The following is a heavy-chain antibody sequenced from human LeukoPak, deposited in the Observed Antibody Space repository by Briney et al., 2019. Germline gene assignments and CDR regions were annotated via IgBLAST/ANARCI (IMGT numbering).Heavy chain of an antibody. CDR2: INPNSGGT. V-gene: IGHV1-2*02. Sequence: ASVKVSCRASGYTFTGYYMHWVRQAPGQGLEWMGWINPNSGGTNYAQKFQGRVTMTRDTSTSTVYMELSSLRSEDTAVYYCARDWEYYYDSSGSHGFDYWGQGTLVTVSS. D-gene: IGHD3-22*01. J-gene: IGHJ4*02. CDR3: ARDWEYYYDSSGSHGFDY. CDR1: GYTFTGYY.